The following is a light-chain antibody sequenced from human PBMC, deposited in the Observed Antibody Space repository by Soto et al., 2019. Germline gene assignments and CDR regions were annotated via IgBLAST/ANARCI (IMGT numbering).Light chain of an antibody. CDR2: GAS. V-gene: IGKV3-20*01. Sequence: IVLTQSPGTLSLSPGERATLSCRASQSVSSNYLAWFQQKPGQAPRLLIYGASSRASGIPDRFSGSGSGTDFPLTISRLEPEDFAEYYCQQYGSSPYTFGQGTKLESK. CDR3: QQYGSSPYT. J-gene: IGKJ2*01. CDR1: QSVSSNY.